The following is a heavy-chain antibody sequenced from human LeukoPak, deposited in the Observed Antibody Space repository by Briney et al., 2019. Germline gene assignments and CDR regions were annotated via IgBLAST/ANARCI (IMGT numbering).Heavy chain of an antibody. CDR3: ASARITMVRGVIRRYYFDY. CDR1: GGSFSGYY. CDR2: INHSGST. J-gene: IGHJ4*02. Sequence: SETLSLTCAVYGGSFSGYYWSWIRQPPGKGLEWIGEINHSGSTNYNPSLKSRVTISVDTSKNQFSLKLSSVTATDTAVYYCASARITMVRGVIRRYYFDYWGQGTLVTVSS. V-gene: IGHV4-34*01. D-gene: IGHD3-10*01.